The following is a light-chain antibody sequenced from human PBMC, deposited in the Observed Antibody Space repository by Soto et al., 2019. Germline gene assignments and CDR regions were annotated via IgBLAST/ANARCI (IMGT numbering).Light chain of an antibody. V-gene: IGKV3-11*01. CDR3: QQRSNWPPVIT. J-gene: IGKJ5*01. CDR2: DAS. CDR1: QSFSSY. Sequence: EIVLTQSPATLSLSPGESATISCRASQSFSSYLAWYQQKPGQAPRLLIYDASKRATGIPARFSGRGSGTDFTLTISSLEPEDFAVYYCQQRSNWPPVITFGQGTRLEIK.